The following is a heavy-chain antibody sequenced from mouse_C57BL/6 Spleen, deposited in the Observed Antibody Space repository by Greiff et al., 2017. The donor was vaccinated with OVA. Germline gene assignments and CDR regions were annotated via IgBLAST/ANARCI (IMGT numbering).Heavy chain of an antibody. D-gene: IGHD4-1*01. CDR1: GFTFSDYG. CDR3: AKELGRGNYFDY. V-gene: IGHV5-17*01. CDR2: ISSGSSTI. J-gene: IGHJ2*01. Sequence: EVQVVESGGGLVKPGGSLKLSCAASGFTFSDYGMHWVRQAPEKGLEWVAYISSGSSTIYYADTVKGRVTISRDNAKNTLFLQMTSLRSEDTAMYYCAKELGRGNYFDYWGQGTTLTVSS.